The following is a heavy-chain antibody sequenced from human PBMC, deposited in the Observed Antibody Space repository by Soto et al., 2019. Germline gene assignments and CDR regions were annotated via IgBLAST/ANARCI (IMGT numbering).Heavy chain of an antibody. V-gene: IGHV4-4*02. Sequence: TLSLTCAVSGGSISSSNWWSWVRQPPGKGLEWIGETYHSGSTNYNPSLKSRVTISVDKSKDQFSLKLSSVTAADTAVYYCARAYGDYEDYYGMDVWGQGTTVTVSS. CDR3: ARAYGDYEDYYGMDV. CDR1: GGSISSSNW. J-gene: IGHJ6*02. D-gene: IGHD4-17*01. CDR2: TYHSGST.